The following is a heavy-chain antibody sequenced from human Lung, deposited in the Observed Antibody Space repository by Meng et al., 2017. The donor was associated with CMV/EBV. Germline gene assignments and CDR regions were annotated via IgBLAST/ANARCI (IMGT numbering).Heavy chain of an antibody. CDR2: ISYSGST. CDR3: ARVKLDEATILGVDSTGKYYYAMDV. Sequence: LTXXVSGGSISSRSYYWGWIRQPPGKGLELIVSISYSGSTYYNRSLKGRVTISVDTAKKQFSLKLNSVTAADTDVYCCARVKLDEATILGVDSTGKYYYAMDVWGQGTXVTVSS. CDR1: GGSISSRSYY. V-gene: IGHV4-39*07. D-gene: IGHD3-3*01. J-gene: IGHJ6*02.